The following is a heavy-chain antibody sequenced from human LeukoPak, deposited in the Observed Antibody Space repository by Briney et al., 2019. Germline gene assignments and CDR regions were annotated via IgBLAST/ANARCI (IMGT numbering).Heavy chain of an antibody. CDR1: GGSFSGYY. J-gene: IGHJ3*02. CDR3: ARYTIFGVVRYAFDI. D-gene: IGHD3-3*01. CDR2: INHSGST. V-gene: IGHV4-34*01. Sequence: PSETLSLTCAVDGGSFSGYYWSWIRQPPGKGLEWIGEINHSGSTNYNPSLKSRVTISVDTSKNQFSLKLSSVTAADTAVYYCARYTIFGVVRYAFDIWGQGTMVTVSS.